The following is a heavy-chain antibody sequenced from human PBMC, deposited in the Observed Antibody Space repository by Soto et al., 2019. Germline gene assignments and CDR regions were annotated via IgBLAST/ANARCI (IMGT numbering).Heavy chain of an antibody. Sequence: GASVKVSCKASGYNFPNYAISWVRQAPGQGLEWMGWISPYTGHTNYDHSLRGRLSLSTDTSTSTAYMELGSLGSDDTAVYYCARQFYYDTSGFNYDYLDYWGQGTLVTVS. D-gene: IGHD3-22*01. CDR2: ISPYTGHT. CDR3: ARQFYYDTSGFNYDYLDY. J-gene: IGHJ4*02. V-gene: IGHV1-18*01. CDR1: GYNFPNYA.